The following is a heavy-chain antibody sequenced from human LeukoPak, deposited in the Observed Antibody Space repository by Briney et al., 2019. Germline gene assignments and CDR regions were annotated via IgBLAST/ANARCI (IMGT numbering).Heavy chain of an antibody. Sequence: GGSLRLSCAASGFTFSDYYMSWIRQAPGKGLEWVSYISSSGSTIYYADSVKGRFTISRDNAKNSLCLQINSLRAEDTAVYYCASGLRRWNSYMDVWGKGTTVTVSS. CDR2: ISSSGSTI. CDR1: GFTFSDYY. J-gene: IGHJ6*03. V-gene: IGHV3-11*01. CDR3: ASGLRRWNSYMDV. D-gene: IGHD3-10*01.